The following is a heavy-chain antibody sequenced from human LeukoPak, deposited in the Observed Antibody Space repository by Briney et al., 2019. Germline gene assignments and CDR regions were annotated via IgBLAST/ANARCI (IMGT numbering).Heavy chain of an antibody. D-gene: IGHD5-24*01. V-gene: IGHV4-39*07. J-gene: IGHJ4*02. CDR3: ARGRDGYNFLNRGEYYYFDY. CDR2: IYYSGST. Sequence: SETLSLTCTVSGGSISSSSYYWGWIRQPPGKGLEWIGSIYYSGSTNYNPSLKSRVTMSVDTSKNQFSLKLSSVTAADTAVYYCARGRDGYNFLNRGEYYYFDYWGQGTLVTVSS. CDR1: GGSISSSSYY.